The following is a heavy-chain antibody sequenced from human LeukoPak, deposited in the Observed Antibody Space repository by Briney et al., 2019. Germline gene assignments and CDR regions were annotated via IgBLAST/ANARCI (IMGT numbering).Heavy chain of an antibody. Sequence: PGGSLRLSCAASGFTFSNYAMSWVRQAPGRGLEWVLGISNSGGDTQYADSVKGRFTISRDNAKNSVYLEMNSLRADDTAVYYCARSARLMKGVVEVTALDDWGQGTLVTVSS. J-gene: IGHJ4*02. CDR2: ISNSGGDT. CDR1: GFTFSNYA. CDR3: ARSARLMKGVVEVTALDD. D-gene: IGHD3-3*01. V-gene: IGHV3-23*01.